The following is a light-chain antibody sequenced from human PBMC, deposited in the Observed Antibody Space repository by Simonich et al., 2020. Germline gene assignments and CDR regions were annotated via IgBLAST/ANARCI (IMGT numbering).Light chain of an antibody. CDR2: EAS. J-gene: IGKJ3*01. Sequence: DIQMTQSPSSLSASVGDRVTITCQASQEISNYLNWYQQKPGNAPKLLNYEASNLDTGVPSRFSGSGSGTDFTITISSLQPEDIATYYCQQYDNRPFTFGPGTKVDIK. V-gene: IGKV1-33*01. CDR1: QEISNY. CDR3: QQYDNRPFT.